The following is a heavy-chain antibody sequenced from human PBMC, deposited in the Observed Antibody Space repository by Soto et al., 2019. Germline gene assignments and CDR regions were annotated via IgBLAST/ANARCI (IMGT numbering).Heavy chain of an antibody. CDR1: GGSISPYY. Sequence: PSETLSLTCTVSGGSISPYYWSWIRQPPGRGLEWIGYIYYSGSTNYNPSLKSRVTISVDTSKNQFSLKLSSVTAADTAVCYCARDIGGYYDSSSYANWGQGTLVTVSS. V-gene: IGHV4-59*01. CDR2: IYYSGST. D-gene: IGHD3-22*01. J-gene: IGHJ4*02. CDR3: ARDIGGYYDSSSYAN.